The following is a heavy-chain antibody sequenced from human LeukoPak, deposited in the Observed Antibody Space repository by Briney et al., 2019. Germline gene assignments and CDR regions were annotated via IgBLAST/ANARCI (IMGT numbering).Heavy chain of an antibody. CDR1: GYSITSGYY. CDR3: SRASSTSYYDY. V-gene: IGHV4-38-2*02. Sequence: KPSETLSLTCTVSGYSITSGYYWGWIRQPPGKGLEWIGTIYHSGSTYYNPSLKSRVTISVDTSKNQFSLRLSSVTAADTALYYCSRASSTSYYDYWGQGTLVTVSS. J-gene: IGHJ4*02. CDR2: IYHSGST. D-gene: IGHD6-19*01.